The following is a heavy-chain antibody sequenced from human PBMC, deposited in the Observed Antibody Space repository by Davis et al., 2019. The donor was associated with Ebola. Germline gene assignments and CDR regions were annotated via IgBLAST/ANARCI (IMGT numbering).Heavy chain of an antibody. J-gene: IGHJ6*02. V-gene: IGHV1-69*13. D-gene: IGHD3-9*01. Sequence: SVKVSCKASGGTFSSYAISWVRQAPGQGLEWMGGIIPIFGTANYAQKFQGRVTITADESTSTAYMELSSLRSEDTAVYYCARYHTDFDPLRADRTYYYYGMDVWGQGTTVTVSS. CDR1: GGTFSSYA. CDR2: IIPIFGTA. CDR3: ARYHTDFDPLRADRTYYYYGMDV.